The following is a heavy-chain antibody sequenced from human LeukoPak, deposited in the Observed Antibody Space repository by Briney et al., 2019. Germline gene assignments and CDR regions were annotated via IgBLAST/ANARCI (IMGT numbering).Heavy chain of an antibody. J-gene: IGHJ3*02. CDR3: ARGQDIVVVVAATPGPSDAFDI. Sequence: PGGSLRLSCAASGLTFSSYAMHWVRQAPGKGLEWVAVISYDGSNKYYADSVKGRFTISRDNSKNTLYLQMNSLRAEDTAVYYCARGQDIVVVVAATPGPSDAFDIWGQGTMVTVSS. CDR1: GLTFSSYA. CDR2: ISYDGSNK. D-gene: IGHD2-15*01. V-gene: IGHV3-30-3*01.